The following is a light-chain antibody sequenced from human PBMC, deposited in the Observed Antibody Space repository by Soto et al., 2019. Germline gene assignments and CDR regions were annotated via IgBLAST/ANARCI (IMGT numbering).Light chain of an antibody. Sequence: LTQPRSVSGSPGQAVTISCTGTSSDVGRYDRVSWYQQSPGTAPKLIIYEVTNRPSGVPDRFSGSKSGNTASLTTSGLQAEDEADFYCSSYTSSSRYIFGTGTKVTVL. CDR1: SSDVGRYDR. V-gene: IGLV2-18*03. J-gene: IGLJ1*01. CDR3: SSYTSSSRYI. CDR2: EVT.